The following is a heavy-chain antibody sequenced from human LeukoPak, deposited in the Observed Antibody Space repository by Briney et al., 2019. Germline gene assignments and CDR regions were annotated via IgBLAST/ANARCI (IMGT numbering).Heavy chain of an antibody. V-gene: IGHV3-23*01. CDR2: VSGNGDST. CDR1: GFTFNNYA. D-gene: IGHD4-11*01. J-gene: IGHJ4*02. CDR3: AKSRVYTNYAALDY. Sequence: PGGSLRLSCAASGFTFNNYAMSWVRQAPVKGLEWVSAVSGNGDSTFYADSVKGRFTISRDNSKNTLSLLMNSLRAEDTAVYYCAKSRVYTNYAALDYWGQGTLVTVSS.